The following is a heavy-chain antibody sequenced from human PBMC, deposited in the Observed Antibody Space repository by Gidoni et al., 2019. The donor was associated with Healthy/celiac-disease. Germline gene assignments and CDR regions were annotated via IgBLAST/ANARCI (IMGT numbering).Heavy chain of an antibody. V-gene: IGHV3-7*03. CDR1: GFTFSSYW. CDR2: IKQDGSEK. Sequence: EVQLVESGGGLVQPGGSLSLSCAASGFTFSSYWMSWVRQAPGKGLEWVANIKQDGSEKYYVDAVKSRFTISRDNAKNSLYLQMNSLRAEDTAVYYCARWGIAARAFDIWGQGTMVTVSS. CDR3: ARWGIAARAFDI. J-gene: IGHJ3*02. D-gene: IGHD6-6*01.